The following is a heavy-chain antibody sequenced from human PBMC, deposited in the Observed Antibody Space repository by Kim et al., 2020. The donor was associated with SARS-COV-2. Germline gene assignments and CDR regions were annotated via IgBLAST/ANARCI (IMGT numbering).Heavy chain of an antibody. Sequence: SETLSLTCAVYGGSFSGYYWSWIRQPPGKGLEWIGEINHSGSTNYNPSLKIRVTISVDTSKNQFSLKLSSVTAADTTVYYCARARLGRHRSSSWYWFDPWGQGTLVTVSS. D-gene: IGHD6-13*01. CDR3: ARARLGRHRSSSWYWFDP. V-gene: IGHV4-34*01. CDR1: GGSFSGYY. J-gene: IGHJ5*02. CDR2: INHSGST.